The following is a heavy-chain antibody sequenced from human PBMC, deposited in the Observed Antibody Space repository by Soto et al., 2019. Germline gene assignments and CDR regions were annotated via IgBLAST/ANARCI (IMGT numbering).Heavy chain of an antibody. V-gene: IGHV1-46*01. CDR1: GYTFTRYY. D-gene: IGHD3-16*01. CDR3: ATQGESAGAFDI. J-gene: IGHJ3*02. CDR2: VNPSGGST. Sequence: ASVKVSCKTSGYTFTRYYIHWVRQAPGQGLEWMGLVNPSGGSTSYTQRFQGRVTLTRDMSTATVYMELSSLRSEDTAVYHCATQGESAGAFDIWGQGTMVTVSS.